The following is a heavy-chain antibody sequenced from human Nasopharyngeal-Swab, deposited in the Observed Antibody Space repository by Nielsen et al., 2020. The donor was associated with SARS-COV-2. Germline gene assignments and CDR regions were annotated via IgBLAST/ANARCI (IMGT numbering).Heavy chain of an antibody. CDR1: GFTVSNNY. Sequence: GGSLRLSCAASGFTVSNNYMSWVRQAPGKGLEWVSVIYSGGSTYYADSVKGRFTISRDNSKNTLYLQMNSLRAEDTAVHYCARDSYYYDSSGYYRYYYYYGMDVWGQGTTVTVSS. V-gene: IGHV3-66*01. J-gene: IGHJ6*02. CDR2: IYSGGST. D-gene: IGHD3-22*01. CDR3: ARDSYYYDSSGYYRYYYYYGMDV.